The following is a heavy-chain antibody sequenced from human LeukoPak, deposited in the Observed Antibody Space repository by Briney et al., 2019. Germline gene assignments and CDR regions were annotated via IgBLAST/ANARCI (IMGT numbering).Heavy chain of an antibody. CDR2: INGDGSST. CDR1: GFTFSSYW. Sequence: GGSLRLSCAASGFTFSSYWMRWVRQAPGKGLVWVSRINGDGSSTDYADSVKGRFTISRDNAKNTLYLQMNSLRAEDTAVYYCARGALGAAASYWGQGTLVTVPS. D-gene: IGHD6-13*01. V-gene: IGHV3-74*01. J-gene: IGHJ4*02. CDR3: ARGALGAAASY.